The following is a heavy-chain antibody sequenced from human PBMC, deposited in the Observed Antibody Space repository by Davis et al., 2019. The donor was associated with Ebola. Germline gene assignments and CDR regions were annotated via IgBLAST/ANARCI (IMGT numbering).Heavy chain of an antibody. CDR2: ISAYNGNT. D-gene: IGHD5-18*01. CDR3: AALWLQGDYYYYGMDV. J-gene: IGHJ6*02. V-gene: IGHV1-18*01. CDR1: GGTFSSYA. Sequence: VKVSCKASGGTFSSYAISWVRQAPGQGLEWMGWISAYNGNTNYAQKLQGRVTMTTDTSTSTAYMELSSLRSEDTAVYYCAALWLQGDYYYYGMDVWGQGTTVTVSS.